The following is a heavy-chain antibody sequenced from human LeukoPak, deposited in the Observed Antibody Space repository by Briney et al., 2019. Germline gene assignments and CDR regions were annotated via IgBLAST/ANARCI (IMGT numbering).Heavy chain of an antibody. CDR1: GFTFSSYW. CDR3: ASPYGSGSVYYFDY. V-gene: IGHV3-7*01. Sequence: GGSLRLSCAASGFTFSSYWMSWVRQAPGKGLEWVANIKRDGSEKYYVDSAKGRFTISRDNAKNSLYLQMNSLRAEDTAVYYCASPYGSGSVYYFDYWGQGTLVTVSS. D-gene: IGHD3-10*01. CDR2: IKRDGSEK. J-gene: IGHJ4*02.